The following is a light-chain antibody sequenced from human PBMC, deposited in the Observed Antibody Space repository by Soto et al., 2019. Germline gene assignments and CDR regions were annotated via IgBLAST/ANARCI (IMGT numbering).Light chain of an antibody. CDR2: GAS. V-gene: IGKV3-15*01. J-gene: IGKJ1*01. Sequence: EIVMTQSPATLSVSPVERSTLSLSASQSVSSNLAWYQQKPGQAPRLLIYGASTRATGIPARFSGSGSGTEFTLTISSLQSEDFAVYYCQQYNNWPPWTFGQGTKVDIK. CDR1: QSVSSN. CDR3: QQYNNWPPWT.